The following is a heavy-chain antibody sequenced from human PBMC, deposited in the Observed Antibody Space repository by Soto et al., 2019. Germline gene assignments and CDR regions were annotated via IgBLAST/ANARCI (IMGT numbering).Heavy chain of an antibody. Sequence: QVQLVESGGGVVQPGRSLRLSCAASGFTFSSYGMHWVRQAPGKGLEWVAVISYDGSNKYYADSVKGRFTISRDNSKNTLYLQMNRLRAEDTAVYYCAKDLSSHYYGSGSYYNLFDYWGQGTLVTVSS. CDR2: ISYDGSNK. J-gene: IGHJ4*02. CDR1: GFTFSSYG. D-gene: IGHD3-10*01. V-gene: IGHV3-30*18. CDR3: AKDLSSHYYGSGSYYNLFDY.